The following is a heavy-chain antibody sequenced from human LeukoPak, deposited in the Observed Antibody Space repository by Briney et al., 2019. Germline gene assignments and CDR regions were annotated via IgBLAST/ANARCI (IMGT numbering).Heavy chain of an antibody. D-gene: IGHD6-13*01. V-gene: IGHV3-7*01. J-gene: IGHJ4*02. CDR3: ARGTIAAPGTDY. CDR2: IKQDGSEK. Sequence: PGGSLRLSCVASGFSFNTYWMHWVRQAPGKGLEWVANIKQDGSEKHFADSVKGRFTISRDNAENSLYLQMNSLRAEDTAMYYCARGTIAAPGTDYWGQGTLVTVSS. CDR1: GFSFNTYW.